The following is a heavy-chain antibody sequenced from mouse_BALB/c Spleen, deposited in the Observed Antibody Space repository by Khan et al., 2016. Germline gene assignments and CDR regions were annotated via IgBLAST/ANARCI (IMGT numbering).Heavy chain of an antibody. J-gene: IGHJ3*01. CDR1: GNSITSGYS. V-gene: IGHV3-1*02. Sequence: EVKLLESGPDLVKPSQSLSLTCTVTGNSITSGYSWHWIRQFPGNKLEWMGYIHYSGSTNYKPSLKSRISITRDTSKNQFFLQLNSVTTEDTATDYGARYYYGGGPWFAYWGEGTLVTVSA. CDR2: IHYSGST. CDR3: ARYYYGGGPWFAY. D-gene: IGHD1-1*01.